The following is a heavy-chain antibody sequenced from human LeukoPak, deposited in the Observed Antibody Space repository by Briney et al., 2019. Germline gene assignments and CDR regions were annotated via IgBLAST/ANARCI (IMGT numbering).Heavy chain of an antibody. V-gene: IGHV4-61*02. CDR2: IYTSGST. Sequence: SETLSLTCTVSGGSISSGSSYWTWIRQPAGKGLEWIGRIYTSGSTNYNPSLKSRVTISVDTSKNQFSLKLSSVTAADTAVYYCAREFHYWGQGTLVTVSS. CDR1: GGSISSGSSY. CDR3: AREFHY. J-gene: IGHJ4*02.